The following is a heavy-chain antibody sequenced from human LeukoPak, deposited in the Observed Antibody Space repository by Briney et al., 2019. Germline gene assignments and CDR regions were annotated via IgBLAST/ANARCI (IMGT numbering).Heavy chain of an antibody. CDR2: IKHDGSEK. CDR1: GFTFSSSW. CDR3: VRASAGTYFDY. J-gene: IGHJ4*02. Sequence: GGSLRLSCETSGFTFSSSWMNWVRQAPGKGLEWVANIKHDGSEKYYLDSVKGRFTISRDNAKNSMYLQMNSLRAEDTAVYYRVRASAGTYFDYWGQGTLVTVSS. V-gene: IGHV3-7*01. D-gene: IGHD6-19*01.